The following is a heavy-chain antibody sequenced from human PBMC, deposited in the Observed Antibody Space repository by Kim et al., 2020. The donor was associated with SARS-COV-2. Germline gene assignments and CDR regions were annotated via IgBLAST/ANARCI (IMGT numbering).Heavy chain of an antibody. CDR2: ISSNGGST. CDR1: GFTFSSYA. D-gene: IGHD5-12*01. J-gene: IGHJ6*02. V-gene: IGHV3-64D*06. CDR3: VKSGYSGYVDMDV. Sequence: GGSLRLSCSASGFTFSSYAMHWVRQAPGKGLEYVSAISSNGGSTYYADSVKGRFTISRDNSKNTLYLQMSSLRAEDTAVYYCVKSGYSGYVDMDVWGQGTTVTVSS.